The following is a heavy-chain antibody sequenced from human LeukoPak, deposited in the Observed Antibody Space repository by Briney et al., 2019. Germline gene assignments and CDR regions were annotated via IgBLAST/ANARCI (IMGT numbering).Heavy chain of an antibody. CDR2: ISYDGSNK. CDR1: GFTFSSYG. V-gene: IGHV3-30*18. J-gene: IGHJ5*02. CDR3: AKDSGFGELLGWFDR. Sequence: PGGSLRLSCAASGFTFSSYGMHWVRQAPGKGLEWVAVISYDGSNKYYADSVNGRFTISRDNSKNTLYLQMNSLRAEDTAVYYCAKDSGFGELLGWFDRWGQGTLVTVSS. D-gene: IGHD3-10*01.